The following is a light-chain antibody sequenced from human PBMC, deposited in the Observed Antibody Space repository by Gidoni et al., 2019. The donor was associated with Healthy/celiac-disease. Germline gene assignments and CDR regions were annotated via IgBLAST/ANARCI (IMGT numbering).Light chain of an antibody. J-gene: IGKJ5*01. CDR3: QQYYSTLIT. CDR2: WAS. Sequence: IVITQSPYSLAVSLGERATINCKSSQSVLYSSNNKNYLAWYQQKPGQPPKLLIYWASTRESGVPDRFSGSGSGTDFTLTISSLQAEDVAVYYCQQYYSTLITFGQGTRLEIK. V-gene: IGKV4-1*01. CDR1: QSVLYSSNNKNY.